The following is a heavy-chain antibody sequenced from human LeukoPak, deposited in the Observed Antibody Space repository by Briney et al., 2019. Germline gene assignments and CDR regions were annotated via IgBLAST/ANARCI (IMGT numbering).Heavy chain of an antibody. D-gene: IGHD5-24*01. CDR1: GHTFTTYG. V-gene: IGHV1-18*01. Sequence: ASVNVSCTASGHTFTTYGITWVRQAPGQGLDSMGWISAYNGNTNYAQKLQGRVTMTTDTSTSTAYMELRSLRSDDTAVYYCARALVDGYKELGYWGQGTLVTVSS. CDR2: ISAYNGNT. J-gene: IGHJ4*02. CDR3: ARALVDGYKELGY.